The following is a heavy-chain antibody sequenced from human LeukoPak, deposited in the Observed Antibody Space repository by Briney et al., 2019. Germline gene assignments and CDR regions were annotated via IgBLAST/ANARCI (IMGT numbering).Heavy chain of an antibody. D-gene: IGHD2-2*01. Sequence: PGGSLRLSCTASGINFRDSSTMEWVRQTPGKGLEWVSYISSSSSAIFYADSVKGRFTISRDNAKNALFLQMNSLRAEDTAVYYCATDFVVVSGDDDAFDIWGLGTVVTVSS. J-gene: IGHJ3*02. CDR1: GINFRDSST. V-gene: IGHV3-48*01. CDR3: ATDFVVVSGDDDAFDI. CDR2: ISSSSSAI.